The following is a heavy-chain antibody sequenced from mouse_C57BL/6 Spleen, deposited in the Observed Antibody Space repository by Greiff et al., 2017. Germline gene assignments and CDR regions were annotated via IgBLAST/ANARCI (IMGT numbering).Heavy chain of an antibody. CDR3: ARGVYYSNYWYFEV. D-gene: IGHD2-5*01. J-gene: IGHJ1*03. V-gene: IGHV1-47*01. Sequence: QVQLQQSGAELVKPGASVKMSCKASGYTFTTYPLEWLKQNHGQSLEWIGNFHPYNGDTKYTEKFKGKATLTVEKSSSTVYLELSRLTSDDSAVYYCARGVYYSNYWYFEVWGTGTTVTVSS. CDR2: FHPYNGDT. CDR1: GYTFTTYP.